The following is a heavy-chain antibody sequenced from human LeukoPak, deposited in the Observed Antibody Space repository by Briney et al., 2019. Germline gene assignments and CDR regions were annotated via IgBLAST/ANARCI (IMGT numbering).Heavy chain of an antibody. D-gene: IGHD6-13*01. V-gene: IGHV4-39*07. CDR2: VNHSGST. CDR1: GRSISSSSYY. CDR3: ARVEAAAGPMDYMDV. Sequence: SETLSLTCTVSGRSISSSSYYWSWIRQPPGKGLEWIGEVNHSGSTNYNPSLKSRVTMSVDTSKNQFSLKLSSVTAADTAVYYWARVEAAAGPMDYMDVWDTGATVTVSS. J-gene: IGHJ6*03.